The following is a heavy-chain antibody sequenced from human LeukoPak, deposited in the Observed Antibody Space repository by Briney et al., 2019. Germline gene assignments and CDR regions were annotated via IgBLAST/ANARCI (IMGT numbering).Heavy chain of an antibody. CDR2: ISYDGSNK. V-gene: IGHV3-30*18. CDR3: AKDRDIVVVPGGIRQELDY. D-gene: IGHD2-2*01. J-gene: IGHJ4*02. CDR1: GFTFSSYG. Sequence: PGRSLRLSCAASGFTFSSYGMHWVRQAPGKGLAWVAVISYDGSNKYYADSVKGRFTISRDNSKNTLYLQMNSLRAEDTSVYYCAKDRDIVVVPGGIRQELDYWGQGTLVTVSS.